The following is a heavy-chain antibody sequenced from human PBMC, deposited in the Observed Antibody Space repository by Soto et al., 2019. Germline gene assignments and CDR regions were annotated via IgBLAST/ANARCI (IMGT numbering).Heavy chain of an antibody. CDR2: IYHSGST. CDR3: ARDCPTSGDFWSGYALDGMDV. CDR1: GYSISSGYY. V-gene: IGHV4-38-2*02. D-gene: IGHD3-3*01. J-gene: IGHJ6*02. Sequence: SETLSLTCAVSGYSISSGYYWGWIRQPPGKGLEWIGSIYHSGSTYYNPSLKSRVTISVDTSKNQFSLKLSSVTAADTAVYYCARDCPTSGDFWSGYALDGMDVWGQGTTVTVSS.